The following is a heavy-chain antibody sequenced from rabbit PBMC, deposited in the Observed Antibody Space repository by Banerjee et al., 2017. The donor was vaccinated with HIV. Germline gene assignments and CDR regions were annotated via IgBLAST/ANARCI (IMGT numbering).Heavy chain of an antibody. CDR3: ARATRTMLINL. V-gene: IGHV1S47*01. J-gene: IGHJ4*01. D-gene: IGHD2-1*01. CDR2: IDPVFGNI. Sequence: QEQLEESGGGLVQPEGSLTLTCTASGFSFNNKYVMCWVRQAPGKGLEWIGYIDPVFGNIYYASWVNGRFTISSHNAQNTLYLQLNSLTAADTVTYFCARATRTMLINLWGPGTLVTVS. CDR1: GFSFNNKYV.